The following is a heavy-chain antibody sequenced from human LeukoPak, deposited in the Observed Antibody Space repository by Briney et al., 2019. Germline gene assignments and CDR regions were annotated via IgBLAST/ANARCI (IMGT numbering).Heavy chain of an antibody. D-gene: IGHD3-16*02. Sequence: GGSLRLSCAASGFIFSSYGMSWGRQAPGKGLEWVSIISGSGGSTYYADSVKGRFSISRDNSKNTLYLQMNSLRAEDTAVYHCAKRVSTFWGVLAPDFDYWGQGNLVTVSS. CDR3: AKRVSTFWGVLAPDFDY. J-gene: IGHJ4*02. CDR1: GFIFSSYG. V-gene: IGHV3-23*01. CDR2: ISGSGGST.